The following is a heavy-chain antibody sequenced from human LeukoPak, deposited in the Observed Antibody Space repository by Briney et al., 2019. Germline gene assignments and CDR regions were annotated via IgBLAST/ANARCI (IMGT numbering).Heavy chain of an antibody. Sequence: SETLSLTCTVSGGSISSYYWNWIRQPPGKGLEWIGYIYYSGSTNYNPPLKSRVTISRDTSKNEFSLILNSLTAADTAVYYCARDSPPAYCSSGSCYFDSWGQGTLVTVSS. CDR1: GGSISSYY. V-gene: IGHV4-59*12. D-gene: IGHD2-15*01. J-gene: IGHJ4*02. CDR2: IYYSGST. CDR3: ARDSPPAYCSSGSCYFDS.